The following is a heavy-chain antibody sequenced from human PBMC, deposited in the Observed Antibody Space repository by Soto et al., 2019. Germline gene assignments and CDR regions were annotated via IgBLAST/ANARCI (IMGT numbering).Heavy chain of an antibody. J-gene: IGHJ6*02. CDR2: ISYDGSNK. D-gene: IGHD3-3*01. CDR3: ARADGGSGGMDV. V-gene: IGHV3-30-3*01. CDR1: GFTFSSYA. Sequence: QVQLVESGGGVVQPGRSLRLSCAASGFTFSSYAMHWVRQAPGKGLEWVAVISYDGSNKYYADSVKGRFTISRDNSKNPLYLQMNSLRAEDTAVYYCARADGGSGGMDVWGQGTTVTVSS.